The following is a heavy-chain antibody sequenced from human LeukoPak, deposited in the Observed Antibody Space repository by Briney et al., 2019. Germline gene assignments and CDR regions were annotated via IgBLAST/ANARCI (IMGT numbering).Heavy chain of an antibody. CDR3: AKVSYYGSGNLDY. CDR2: ISGSGGST. Sequence: GGSLRLSCAASGFTFSSYAMSWVRQAPGKGLEWVSAISGSGGSTYYADSVKGRFTISRDNSKNTLYLQMNSLRAEDTAVYFCAKVSYYGSGNLDYWGQGTLVTVSS. CDR1: GFTFSSYA. J-gene: IGHJ4*02. V-gene: IGHV3-23*01. D-gene: IGHD3-10*01.